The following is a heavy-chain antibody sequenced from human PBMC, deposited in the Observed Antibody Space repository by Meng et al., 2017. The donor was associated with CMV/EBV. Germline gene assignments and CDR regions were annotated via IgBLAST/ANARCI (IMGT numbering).Heavy chain of an antibody. CDR3: AARRTGTSSGWFDP. D-gene: IGHD1-7*01. CDR2: IYPGDSDT. CDR1: GYSFTSYW. V-gene: IGHV5-51*01. J-gene: IGHJ5*02. Sequence: KVSCKGSGYSFTSYWIGWVRQMPGKGLEWMGIIYPGDSDTRYSPSFQGQVTISADKSISTAYLQWSSLKASDTAMNYCAARRTGTSSGWFDPWGQGTLVTVSS.